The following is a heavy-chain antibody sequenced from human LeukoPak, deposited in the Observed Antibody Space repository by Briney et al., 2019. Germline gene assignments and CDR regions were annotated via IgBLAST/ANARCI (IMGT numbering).Heavy chain of an antibody. V-gene: IGHV4-59*01. D-gene: IGHD5-24*01. CDR2: IYYSGST. CDR3: ASVYKHGMDV. Sequence: SETLSLTCTVSGGSISSYYWSWIRQPPGKGLEWIGYIYYSGSTNYNPSLKSRVTISVDTSKNQFSLKLSSVTAEDTAVYYCASVYKHGMDVWGQGTTVIVSS. CDR1: GGSISSYY. J-gene: IGHJ6*02.